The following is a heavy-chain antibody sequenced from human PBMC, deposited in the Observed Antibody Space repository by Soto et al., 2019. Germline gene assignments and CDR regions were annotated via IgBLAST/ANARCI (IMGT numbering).Heavy chain of an antibody. CDR3: ARELGYCSGGSCYPVAFDF. Sequence: ASVKVSCKASGYTFTGYYMHWVRQAPGQGLEWMGWINPNSGGTNYAQKFQGWVTMTRATSISTAYMELSRLRSDDTAVYYCARELGYCSGGSCYPVAFDFWGQGTLVTVSS. J-gene: IGHJ4*02. CDR2: INPNSGGT. CDR1: GYTFTGYY. V-gene: IGHV1-2*04. D-gene: IGHD2-15*01.